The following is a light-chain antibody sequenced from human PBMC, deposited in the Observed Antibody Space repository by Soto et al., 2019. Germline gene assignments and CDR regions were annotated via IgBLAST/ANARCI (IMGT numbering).Light chain of an antibody. V-gene: IGKV3-11*01. CDR1: QSDSSH. CDR2: DAS. CDR3: QQRSNWPLT. Sequence: EIVLTQSPATLSLSPGERATLSCRASQSDSSHLAWYQQKPGQAPRLLIYDASNRATGIPARFSGSGSGTDFTLTISSLEPEDFAVYYCQQRSNWPLTFGGGTKVEIK. J-gene: IGKJ4*01.